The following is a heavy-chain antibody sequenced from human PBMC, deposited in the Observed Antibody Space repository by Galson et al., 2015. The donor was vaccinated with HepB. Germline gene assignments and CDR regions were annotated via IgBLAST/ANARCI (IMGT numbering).Heavy chain of an antibody. D-gene: IGHD3-9*01. Sequence: SVKVSCKASGFMFTGYYMYWVRQAPGPGLEWMGRINCNTGGTNNAEKFQGRVTMTRDTSISTAYVELRRLRYDDPAVYYCARVEIWLREDYMDVRGKGTTVTVAS. V-gene: IGHV1-2*06. CDR1: GFMFTGYY. J-gene: IGHJ6*03. CDR3: ARVEIWLREDYMDV. CDR2: INCNTGGT.